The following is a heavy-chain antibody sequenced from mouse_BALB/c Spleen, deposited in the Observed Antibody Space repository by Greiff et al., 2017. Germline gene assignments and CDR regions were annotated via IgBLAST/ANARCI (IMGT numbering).Heavy chain of an antibody. CDR3: ARGDYGGAWFAY. V-gene: IGHV2-9*02. CDR1: GFSLTSYG. CDR2: IWAGGST. Sequence: VQGVESGPGLVAPSQSLSITCTVSGFSLTSYGVHWVRQPPGKGLEWLGVIWAGGSTNYNSALMSRLSISKDNSKSQVFLKMNSLQTDDTAMYYCARGDYGGAWFAYWGQGTLVTVSA. J-gene: IGHJ3*01. D-gene: IGHD2-4*01.